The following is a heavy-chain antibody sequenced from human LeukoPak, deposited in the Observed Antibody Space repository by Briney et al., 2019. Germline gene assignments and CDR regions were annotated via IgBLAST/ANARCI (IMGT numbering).Heavy chain of an antibody. D-gene: IGHD6-25*01. CDR3: AREGGFYRPLDY. Sequence: PSETLSLTCDVSGGSVTSTNWWTWFRQPPGKGLEWIGEVHLDGRTNYNPSLKSRLVMSADLPENHISLKLTSVAAADTAVYYCAREGGFYRPLDYSGQGTLVTVSS. CDR1: GGSVTSTNW. CDR2: VHLDGRT. J-gene: IGHJ4*02. V-gene: IGHV4-4*02.